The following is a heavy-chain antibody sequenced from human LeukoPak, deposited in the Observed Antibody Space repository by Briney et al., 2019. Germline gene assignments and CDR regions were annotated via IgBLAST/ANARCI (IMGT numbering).Heavy chain of an antibody. Sequence: AGGSLRLSCAASGFTFSSYAMSWVRQAPGKGLEWVSAISGSGGSTYYADSVKGRFTISRDNSRNTLYLQMNSLRAEDTALFYCAKGDNNILTGYYNSFDSWGQGTLVTVSS. J-gene: IGHJ4*02. CDR2: ISGSGGST. CDR3: AKGDNNILTGYYNSFDS. CDR1: GFTFSSYA. V-gene: IGHV3-23*01. D-gene: IGHD3-9*01.